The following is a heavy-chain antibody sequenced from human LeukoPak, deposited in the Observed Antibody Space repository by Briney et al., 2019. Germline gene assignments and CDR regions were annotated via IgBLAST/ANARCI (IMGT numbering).Heavy chain of an antibody. D-gene: IGHD3-22*01. CDR3: ARAYYYDSSETDYFDY. V-gene: IGHV1-8*01. Sequence: ASVKVSCKASGYTFTSYDINWVRQATGQGLEWMGWMNPNSGNTGYAQKFQGRVTMTRNTSISTAYMELSSLRSEDTAVYYCARAYYYDSSETDYFDYWGQGTLVTVSS. CDR2: MNPNSGNT. CDR1: GYTFTSYD. J-gene: IGHJ4*02.